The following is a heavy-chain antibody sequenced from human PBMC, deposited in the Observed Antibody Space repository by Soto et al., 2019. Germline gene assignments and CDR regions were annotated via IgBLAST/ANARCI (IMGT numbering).Heavy chain of an antibody. Sequence: EVQLVESGGGLVQPGGSLRLSCAASGFTFSSYSMNWVRQAPGQGLEWVSYISSSSSTIYYADSVKGRFTISRDNSKSTLLLQMNSLIPEDTAVYYCAKETGQRGSSYGAYFDYWGLGTLVTVSS. CDR3: AKETGQRGSSYGAYFDY. J-gene: IGHJ4*02. CDR2: ISSSSSTI. D-gene: IGHD5-18*01. CDR1: GFTFSSYS. V-gene: IGHV3-48*01.